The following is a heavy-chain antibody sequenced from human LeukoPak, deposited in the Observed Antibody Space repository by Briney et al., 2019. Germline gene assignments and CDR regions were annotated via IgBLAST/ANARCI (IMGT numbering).Heavy chain of an antibody. Sequence: GGSLRLSCVASGFTFSIYTMSWVRQAPGKGLEWVSVIYSGGSTYYADSVKGRFTISRDNSKNTLYLQMNSLRAEGTAVYYCAREFRFDILTGYYSRRYFDYWGQGTLVTVSS. V-gene: IGHV3-53*01. CDR3: AREFRFDILTGYYSRRYFDY. CDR2: IYSGGST. J-gene: IGHJ4*02. CDR1: GFTFSIYT. D-gene: IGHD3-9*01.